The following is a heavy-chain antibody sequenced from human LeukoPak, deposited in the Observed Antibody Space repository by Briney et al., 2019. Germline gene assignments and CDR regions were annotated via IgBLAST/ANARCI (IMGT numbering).Heavy chain of an antibody. V-gene: IGHV3-48*03. Sequence: GGSLRLSCEASGFTFSSYEMNWVRQAPGKGLEWVSYISSSGSTRYYADSVKGRFTISRDNSRNTLYLQMNSLRAEDTAVYYCAKDDGGSYYIYYYYMDVWGKGTTVTISS. CDR2: ISSSGSTR. CDR3: AKDDGGSYYIYYYYMDV. D-gene: IGHD1-26*01. CDR1: GFTFSSYE. J-gene: IGHJ6*03.